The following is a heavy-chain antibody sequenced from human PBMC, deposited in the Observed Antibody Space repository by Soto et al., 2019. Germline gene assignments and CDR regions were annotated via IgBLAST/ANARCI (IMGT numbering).Heavy chain of an antibody. CDR1: GFTFSSYS. Sequence: QVQLVQSGGGVVQPGRSLRLPCEASGFTFSSYSMNWVRQTPGKGLERVAVVSYDGNRKYYADSVKGRFTISRDNAKNTLYLQMDNLRIEDTAVYYCARGLVVTAKGWFDLWGQGTLVTVSP. D-gene: IGHD2-21*02. J-gene: IGHJ5*02. CDR3: ARGLVVTAKGWFDL. CDR2: VSYDGNRK. V-gene: IGHV3-30-3*01.